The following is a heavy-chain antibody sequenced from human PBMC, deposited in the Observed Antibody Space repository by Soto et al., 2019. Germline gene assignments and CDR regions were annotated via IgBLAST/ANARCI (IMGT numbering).Heavy chain of an antibody. CDR3: ARGVRYCSSTSCYKRNWFDP. D-gene: IGHD2-2*02. CDR2: INHSGST. Sequence: SETLSLTCAVYGGSFSGYYWSWIRQPPGKGLEWIGEINHSGSTNYNPSLKSRVTISVDTSKNQFSLKLSSVTAADTAVYYCARGVRYCSSTSCYKRNWFDPWGQGTLVTVSS. V-gene: IGHV4-34*01. J-gene: IGHJ5*02. CDR1: GGSFSGYY.